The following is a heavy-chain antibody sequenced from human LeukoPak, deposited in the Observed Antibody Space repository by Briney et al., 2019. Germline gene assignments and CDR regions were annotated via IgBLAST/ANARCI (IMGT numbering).Heavy chain of an antibody. D-gene: IGHD6-13*01. Sequence: GGSLRLSCAASGFTFRAHSMHWVRQAPGKGLEWVAVISYDGSNKYYADSVKGRFTISRDNSKNTLYLQMNSLRAEDTAVYYCAREVAAAGDAFDIWGQGTMVTVSS. CDR1: GFTFRAHS. J-gene: IGHJ3*02. CDR2: ISYDGSNK. CDR3: AREVAAAGDAFDI. V-gene: IGHV3-30-3*01.